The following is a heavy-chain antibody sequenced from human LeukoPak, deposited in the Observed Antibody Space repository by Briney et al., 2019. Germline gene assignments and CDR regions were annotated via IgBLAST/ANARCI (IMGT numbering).Heavy chain of an antibody. D-gene: IGHD3-22*01. J-gene: IGHJ6*03. CDR2: IYHSGST. CDR1: GYSISSGYY. Sequence: SETLSLTCTVSGYSISSGYYWGWIRQPPGKGLEWIGSIYHSGSTYYNPSLKSRVTISVDTSKNQFSLKLSSVTAADTAVYYCARGLSSGYYYYYMDVWGKGTTVTVSS. V-gene: IGHV4-38-2*02. CDR3: ARGLSSGYYYYYMDV.